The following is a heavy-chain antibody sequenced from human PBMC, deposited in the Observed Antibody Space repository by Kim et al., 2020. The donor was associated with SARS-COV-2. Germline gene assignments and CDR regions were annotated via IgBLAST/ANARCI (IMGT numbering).Heavy chain of an antibody. V-gene: IGHV4-59*01. CDR1: GGSISGGY. Sequence: SETLSLTCIVSGGSISGGYWSWIRQPPGEGLEWIGYRHYTGSTDYNPSLKTRVTMSVDTSKNQFSLKLTSVTAADTAVYYCARVPASVHGNWFDPWGQGTLVIVSS. J-gene: IGHJ5*02. CDR3: ARVPASVHGNWFDP. CDR2: RHYTGST.